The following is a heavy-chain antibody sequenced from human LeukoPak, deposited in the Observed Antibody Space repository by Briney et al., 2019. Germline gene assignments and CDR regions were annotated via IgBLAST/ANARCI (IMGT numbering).Heavy chain of an antibody. CDR3: ARMGYCSGGSCYRGGALEDY. V-gene: IGHV4-34*01. D-gene: IGHD2-15*01. Sequence: SETLSLTCAVYGGSFSGYYWSWIRQPPGKGLEWIGEINHSGSTNYNPSLKSRVTISVDTSKNQFSLKLSSVTAADTAVYYCARMGYCSGGSCYRGGALEDYWGQGTLVTVSS. J-gene: IGHJ4*02. CDR1: GGSFSGYY. CDR2: INHSGST.